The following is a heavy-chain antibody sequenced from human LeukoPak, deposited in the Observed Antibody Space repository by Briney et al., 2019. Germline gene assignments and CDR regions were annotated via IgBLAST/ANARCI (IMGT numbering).Heavy chain of an antibody. V-gene: IGHV1-2*02. CDR1: GYTFTGYY. CDR3: ARGAPIAAAVLGFDP. Sequence: ASVKVSCKASGYTFTGYYMHWARQAPGQGLEWMGWINPNSGGTNYAQKFQGRVTMTRDTSISTAYMELSRLRSDDTAVYYCARGAPIAAAVLGFDPWGQGTLVTVSS. CDR2: INPNSGGT. D-gene: IGHD6-13*01. J-gene: IGHJ5*02.